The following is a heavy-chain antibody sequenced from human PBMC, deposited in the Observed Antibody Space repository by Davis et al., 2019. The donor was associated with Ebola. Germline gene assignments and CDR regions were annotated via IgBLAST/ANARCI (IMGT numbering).Heavy chain of an antibody. CDR2: TWHADSDK. D-gene: IGHD6-13*01. Sequence: PGGSLRLSCAASGFTFSSHWLSWVRQAPGKGLEWVAVTWHADSDKLYSDSVKGRFTVSRDDSKNTVYLEMSNLRAEDTAVYFCAKSGQQMVGGKDYYYGMDVWDQGTTVSVS. J-gene: IGHJ6*02. CDR3: AKSGQQMVGGKDYYYGMDV. CDR1: GFTFSSHW. V-gene: IGHV3-33*06.